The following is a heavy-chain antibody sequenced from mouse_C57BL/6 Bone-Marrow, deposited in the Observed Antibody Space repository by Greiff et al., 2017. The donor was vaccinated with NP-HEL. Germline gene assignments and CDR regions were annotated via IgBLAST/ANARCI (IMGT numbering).Heavy chain of an antibody. CDR1: GYSFTGYY. Sequence: EVQGVESGPELVKPGASVKISCKASGYSFTGYYMNWVKQSPEKSLEWIGEINPSTGGTTYNQKFKAKATLTVDKSSSTAYMQLKSLTSEDSAVYYCARGLHWGQGTLVTVSA. CDR3: ARGLH. V-gene: IGHV1-42*01. J-gene: IGHJ3*01. D-gene: IGHD2-10*01. CDR2: INPSTGGT.